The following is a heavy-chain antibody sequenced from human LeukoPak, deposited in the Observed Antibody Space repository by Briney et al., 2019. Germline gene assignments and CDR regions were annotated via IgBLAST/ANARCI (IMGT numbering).Heavy chain of an antibody. CDR1: GYTFTGYY. J-gene: IGHJ4*02. CDR3: ARSLGAVAGTGFDH. V-gene: IGHV1-2*02. CDR2: INPNSGGT. Sequence: GASVKVSCKASGYTFTGYYMHWVRQAPGQGLEWMGWINPNSGGTNYAQKFQGRVTVTRDTSISTAYMELSRLRSDDTAVYYCARSLGAVAGTGFDHWGQGTLVTVSS. D-gene: IGHD6-19*01.